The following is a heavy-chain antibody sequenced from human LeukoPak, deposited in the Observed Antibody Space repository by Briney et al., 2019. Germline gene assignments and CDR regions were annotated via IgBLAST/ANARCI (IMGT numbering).Heavy chain of an antibody. Sequence: SETLSLTCTVSGGSISSHYWSWIRQPAGKGLEWIGYIDYSGSTNYNPSLKSRVIISVDTSKTQFSLKLSSVTAADTAVYYCARHYYSDPFDYWGQGTLVTVSS. CDR2: IDYSGST. D-gene: IGHD4-17*01. J-gene: IGHJ4*02. CDR3: ARHYYSDPFDY. CDR1: GGSISSHY. V-gene: IGHV4-59*11.